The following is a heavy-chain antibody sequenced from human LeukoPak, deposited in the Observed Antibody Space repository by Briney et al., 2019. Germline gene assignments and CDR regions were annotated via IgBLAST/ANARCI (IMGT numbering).Heavy chain of an antibody. CDR2: IYYSGST. Sequence: SQTLSLTCTVSGGSISSGGYYWSWIRQHPGKGLEWIGYIYYSGSTYYNPSLESRVTISVDTSKNQFSLKLSSVTAADTAVYYCARASCSSGGSCYSYEVDYWGQGTLVTVSS. CDR3: ARASCSSGGSCYSYEVDY. D-gene: IGHD2-15*01. V-gene: IGHV4-31*03. J-gene: IGHJ4*02. CDR1: GGSISSGGYY.